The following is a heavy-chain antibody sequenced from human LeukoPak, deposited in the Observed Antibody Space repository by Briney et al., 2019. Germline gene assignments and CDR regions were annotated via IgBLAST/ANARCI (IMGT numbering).Heavy chain of an antibody. CDR3: ARDLSSSSWYGDWYFDL. D-gene: IGHD6-13*01. Sequence: SETLSLTCTVSGGSISSYYWSWVRQPAGKGLEWIGRIYTSGSTNYNPSLKSRVTMSVDTSKNQFSLKLSSVTAADTAVYYCARDLSSSSWYGDWYFDLWGRGTLVTVSS. CDR2: IYTSGST. CDR1: GGSISSYY. J-gene: IGHJ2*01. V-gene: IGHV4-4*07.